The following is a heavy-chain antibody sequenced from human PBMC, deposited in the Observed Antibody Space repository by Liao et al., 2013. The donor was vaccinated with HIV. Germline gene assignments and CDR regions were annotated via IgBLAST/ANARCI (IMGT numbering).Heavy chain of an antibody. J-gene: IGHJ4*02. Sequence: QVQLQESGPGLVKPSQTLSLTCTVSGGSVSSGSYYWTWIRQPAGRGLEWIGRIFSSGSTDYNWSLKRPITMSLDRSKNQFSLELSSVTAADSAVYYCARARGGNGYDLDSWGQGTLVTVSS. CDR3: ARARGGNGYDLDS. CDR2: IFSSGST. V-gene: IGHV4-61*02. CDR1: GGSVSSGSYY. D-gene: IGHD4-23*01.